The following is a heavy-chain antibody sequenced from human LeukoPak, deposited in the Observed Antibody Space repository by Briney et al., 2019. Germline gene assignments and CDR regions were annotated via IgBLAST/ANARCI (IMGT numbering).Heavy chain of an antibody. J-gene: IGHJ6*02. CDR3: AKDRLTTVNYYYYGMDV. CDR1: GFTYSSYG. Sequence: GRSLRLSCAASGFTYSSYGMHWVRQAPGKGLEWVAVISYDGSNKYYADSVKGRFTISRDNSKNTLYLQMNSLRAEDTAVYYCAKDRLTTVNYYYYGMDVWGQGTTVTVSS. V-gene: IGHV3-30*18. CDR2: ISYDGSNK. D-gene: IGHD4-11*01.